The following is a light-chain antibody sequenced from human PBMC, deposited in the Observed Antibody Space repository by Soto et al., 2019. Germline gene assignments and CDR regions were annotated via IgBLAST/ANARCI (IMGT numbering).Light chain of an antibody. CDR2: EVT. CDR1: SSDVGNYNL. V-gene: IGLV2-23*02. CDR3: CSYAGSSTLV. Sequence: QSVLTQPASVSGSPGQSITISCTGTSSDVGNYNLVSWYQQHPGKAPKFMIYEVTKRPSGVSDRFSGSKSGNTASLTISGLQTEDEADYHCCSYAGSSTLVFGGGTQLTVL. J-gene: IGLJ2*01.